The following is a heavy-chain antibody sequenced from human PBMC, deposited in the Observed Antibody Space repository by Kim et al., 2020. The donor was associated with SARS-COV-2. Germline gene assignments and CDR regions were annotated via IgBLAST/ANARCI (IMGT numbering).Heavy chain of an antibody. J-gene: IGHJ4*02. Sequence: GGSLRLSCAVSGIPFSNAWMNWVRQTPGKGLEWIGRVKSKNDGGTVDYAAPVKCRFTISRDDSKNTLFLLMNSVKTEDSGVYYCTTVSMHWGQGTRVTVSS. V-gene: IGHV3-15*01. CDR1: GIPFSNAW. CDR2: VKSKNDGGTV. D-gene: IGHD2-2*01. CDR3: TTVSMH.